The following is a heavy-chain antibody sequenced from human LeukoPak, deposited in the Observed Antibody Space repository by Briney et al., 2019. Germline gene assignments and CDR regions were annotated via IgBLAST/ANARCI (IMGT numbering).Heavy chain of an antibody. CDR1: GYTFTGFY. Sequence: ASVKVSCKASGYTFTGFYVHWVRQAPGQGLEWKGWINPNGGGTNYAQKFQGRVTMTRDTSISTAYMELSRLRSDDTAVYFCASFLAAATNAFDVWGQGTMVTVSS. CDR3: ASFLAAATNAFDV. D-gene: IGHD6-25*01. J-gene: IGHJ3*01. V-gene: IGHV1-2*02. CDR2: INPNGGGT.